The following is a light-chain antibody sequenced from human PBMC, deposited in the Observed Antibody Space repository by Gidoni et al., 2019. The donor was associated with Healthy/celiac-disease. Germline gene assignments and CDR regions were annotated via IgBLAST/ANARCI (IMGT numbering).Light chain of an antibody. Sequence: QSVLPQPPSASGPPGPRVTISCSGSSPNIGSKTGNWYQQLPGTAPKLLTYSNNQRPSGVPDRFSGSKSGTSAALASSGLQSEDEADYYCAAWDDSLNGVVFGGGTKLTVL. J-gene: IGLJ2*01. CDR1: SPNIGSKT. CDR2: SNN. CDR3: AAWDDSLNGVV. V-gene: IGLV1-44*01.